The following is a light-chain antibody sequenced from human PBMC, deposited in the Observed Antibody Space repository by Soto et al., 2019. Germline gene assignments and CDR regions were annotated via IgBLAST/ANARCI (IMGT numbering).Light chain of an antibody. V-gene: IGKV3-20*01. Sequence: EIVLTQSPGTLSLSPGERATLSCRASQSVSSNYLTWYQQNPGQAPRLLIYGASSRATGLPDRFSGSGSGTDFTLIISRLEPEDFAVYYCQQYGSSPMYTLGQGTKLEI. CDR1: QSVSSNY. CDR2: GAS. CDR3: QQYGSSPMYT. J-gene: IGKJ2*01.